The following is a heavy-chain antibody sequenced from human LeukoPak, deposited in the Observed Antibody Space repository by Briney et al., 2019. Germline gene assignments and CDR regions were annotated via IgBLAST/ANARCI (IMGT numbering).Heavy chain of an antibody. CDR3: ARGPLTLTRTFDP. Sequence: PSETLSLTCTVSSGSTSVYYWSWIRQPAGKGLEWIGRIYTSGSTNYNPSLKSRVTMSVDTSKNQFSLKLSSVTAADTAVYYCARGPLTLTRTFDPWGQGTLVTVSS. J-gene: IGHJ5*02. V-gene: IGHV4-4*07. D-gene: IGHD4-23*01. CDR2: IYTSGST. CDR1: SGSTSVYY.